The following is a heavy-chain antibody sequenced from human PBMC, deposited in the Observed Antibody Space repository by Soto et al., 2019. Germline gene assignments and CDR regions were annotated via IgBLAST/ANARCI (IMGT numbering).Heavy chain of an antibody. V-gene: IGHV4-30-2*01. CDR1: GGSISSGGYS. J-gene: IGHJ4*02. CDR3: ARAGSGTFYYFDY. Sequence: SETLSLTCAVSGGSISSGGYSWSWIRQPPGKGLEWIGYIYHSGSTYYNPSLKSRVTISVDRSKNQFSLKLSSVTAADTAVYYCARAGSGTFYYFDYWGQGTLVTVSS. CDR2: IYHSGST. D-gene: IGHD3-10*01.